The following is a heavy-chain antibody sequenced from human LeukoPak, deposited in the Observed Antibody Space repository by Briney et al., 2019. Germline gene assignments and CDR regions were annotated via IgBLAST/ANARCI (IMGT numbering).Heavy chain of an antibody. CDR3: ARDEPGIAVAGTAQFDY. J-gene: IGHJ4*02. CDR1: GYTFTGYY. V-gene: IGHV1-2*02. Sequence: ASVTVSFKASGYTFTGYYMHWVRQAPGQGLAWMGWINPNSGGTNYAQKFQGRVTMTRDTSISTAYMELSSLRSEDTAVYYCARDEPGIAVAGTAQFDYWGQGTLVTVSS. CDR2: INPNSGGT. D-gene: IGHD6-19*01.